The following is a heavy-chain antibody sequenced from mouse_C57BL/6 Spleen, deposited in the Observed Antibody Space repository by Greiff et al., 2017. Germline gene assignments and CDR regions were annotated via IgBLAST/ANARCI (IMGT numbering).Heavy chain of an antibody. CDR2: IDPSDSYT. CDR3: ARSHCGKAVGD. V-gene: IGHV1-69*01. Sequence: VQLQQPGAELVMPGASVKLSCKASGYTFTSYWMPWVKQRPGQGLEWIGEIDPSDSYTNYNQKFKGKSTLTVDKSSSTAYMQLSSLTAEDSAVYYCARSHCGKAVGDWGQGTSVT. D-gene: IGHD3-3*01. CDR1: GYTFTSYW. J-gene: IGHJ4*01.